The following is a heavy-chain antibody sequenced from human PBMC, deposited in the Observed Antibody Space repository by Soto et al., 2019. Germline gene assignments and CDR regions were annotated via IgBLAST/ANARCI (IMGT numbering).Heavy chain of an antibody. V-gene: IGHV3-33*01. CDR1: GFSFSSYG. CDR2: IWYDGSDK. J-gene: IGHJ6*02. Sequence: QVQLVESGGGVVQPGRSLRLSCAASGFSFSSYGMHWVRQAPGKGLEWVALIWYDGSDKYYADSVKGRFTISRDNSKNTLDLQMTSLRGEDTAVYYCARGTGHYYYGMDVWGQGTTVTVSS. D-gene: IGHD4-17*01. CDR3: ARGTGHYYYGMDV.